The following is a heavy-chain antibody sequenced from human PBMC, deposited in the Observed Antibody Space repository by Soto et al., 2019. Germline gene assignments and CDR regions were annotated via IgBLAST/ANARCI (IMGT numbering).Heavy chain of an antibody. CDR1: GGSISSGGYS. D-gene: IGHD5-18*01. CDR3: ARERSAYSYADL. Sequence: SETLSLTCAVSGGSISSGGYSWSWIRQPPGKGLEGIGYIYHSGSIYYNPSLKSRVTISVDRSKNQFSLKLSSVTAADTAVYYCARERSAYSYADLWGRGTLVTVSS. CDR2: IYHSGSI. V-gene: IGHV4-30-2*01. J-gene: IGHJ2*01.